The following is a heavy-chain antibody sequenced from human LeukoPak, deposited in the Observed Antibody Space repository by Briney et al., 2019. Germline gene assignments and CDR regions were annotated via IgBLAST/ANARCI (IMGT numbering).Heavy chain of an antibody. J-gene: IGHJ5*02. CDR3: ARVRYYDFWSGYNWFDP. CDR1: GGSFSGYY. V-gene: IGHV4-34*01. Sequence: SETLSLTCAVHGGSFSGYYWSWIRQPPGKGLEWIGEINHSGSTNYNPSLKSRVTISVDTSKNQFSLKLSSVTAADTAVYYCARVRYYDFWSGYNWFDPWGQGTLVTVSS. CDR2: INHSGST. D-gene: IGHD3-3*01.